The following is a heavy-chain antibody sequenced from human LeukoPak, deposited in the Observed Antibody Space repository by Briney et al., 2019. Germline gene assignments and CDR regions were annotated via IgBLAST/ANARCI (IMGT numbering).Heavy chain of an antibody. CDR1: GGSISSYY. CDR3: ARHLGYCSSTGCNSWFAP. Sequence: KPSENLSLTCIVSGGSISSYYWSWIRQPPGKGLEWIGYIYYSGNTNYNPSLKSRVTMSVDTSKNQFSLKLRSVTAADTAVYYCARHLGYCSSTGCNSWFAPWGQGTLVTVSS. J-gene: IGHJ5*02. D-gene: IGHD2-2*02. CDR2: IYYSGNT. V-gene: IGHV4-59*01.